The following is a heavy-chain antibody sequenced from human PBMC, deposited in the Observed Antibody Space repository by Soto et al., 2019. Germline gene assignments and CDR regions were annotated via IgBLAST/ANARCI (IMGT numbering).Heavy chain of an antibody. Sequence: TSETLSLTCTVAGHSINSDYYWGWIRQPPGKGLEWIGSIYPGGGTYYNPSLKSRVTISIDTSKNQFSLRLTSVTAADTAMYYCARKGYYPSGRINLFDSWGQGTLVTGSS. CDR1: GHSINSDYY. J-gene: IGHJ4*02. V-gene: IGHV4-38-2*02. D-gene: IGHD3-10*01. CDR2: IYPGGGT. CDR3: ARKGYYPSGRINLFDS.